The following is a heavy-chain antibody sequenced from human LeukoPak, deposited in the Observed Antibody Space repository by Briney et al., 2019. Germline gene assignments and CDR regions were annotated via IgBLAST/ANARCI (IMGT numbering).Heavy chain of an antibody. V-gene: IGHV4-39*01. CDR1: GGSISSSSYY. D-gene: IGHD2-2*01. CDR2: IYYSGST. J-gene: IGHJ5*02. CDR3: ARRGGYCSSTSCSNWFDP. Sequence: SETLSLTXTVSGGSISSSSYYWGWIRQPPGKGLEWIGSIYYSGSTYYNPSLKSRVTISVDTSKNQFSLKLSSVTAADTAVYYCARRGGYCSSTSCSNWFDPWGRGTLVTVSS.